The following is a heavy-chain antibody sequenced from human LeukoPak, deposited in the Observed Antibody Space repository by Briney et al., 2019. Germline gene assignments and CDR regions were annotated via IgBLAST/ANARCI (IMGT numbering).Heavy chain of an antibody. CDR2: IYYSGST. D-gene: IGHD6-6*01. CDR1: GGSISSGDYY. V-gene: IGHV4-30-4*01. CDR3: ASSIAAGPFEH. Sequence: SETLSLTCTVSGGSISSGDYYWSWIRQPPGKGLEWIGYIYYSGSTYYNPSLKSRVTISVDTSKNQFSLKLSSVTAADTAVYYCASSIAAGPFEHWGQGTLVTVSS. J-gene: IGHJ1*01.